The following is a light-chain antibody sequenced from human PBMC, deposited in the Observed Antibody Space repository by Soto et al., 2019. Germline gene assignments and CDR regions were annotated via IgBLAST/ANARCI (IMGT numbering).Light chain of an antibody. CDR1: QSVSSN. Sequence: EIVMTQSPATLSVSPGERATLSCRASQSVSSNLAWYQQKPGQAPRLLIYGASTRATGIPARFSGSGSGTEFTLTISIRKSEDFAVYYCQQYNNWPPPLTFGGGTKVEIK. J-gene: IGKJ4*01. CDR3: QQYNNWPPPLT. V-gene: IGKV3-15*01. CDR2: GAS.